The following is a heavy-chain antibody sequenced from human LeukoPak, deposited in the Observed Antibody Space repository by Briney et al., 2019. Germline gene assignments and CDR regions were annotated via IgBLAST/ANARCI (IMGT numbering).Heavy chain of an antibody. CDR1: GFTFSSYA. J-gene: IGHJ6*03. CDR3: AKVGTGTSHYYYYMDV. D-gene: IGHD1-1*01. CDR2: ISGSGGST. Sequence: PGGSLRLSCAASGFTFSSYAMSWVRQAPGKGLEWVSAISGSGGSTYHADSVKGRFTISRDNSKNTLYLQMNSLRAEDTAVYYCAKVGTGTSHYYYYMDVWGKGTTVTVSS. V-gene: IGHV3-23*01.